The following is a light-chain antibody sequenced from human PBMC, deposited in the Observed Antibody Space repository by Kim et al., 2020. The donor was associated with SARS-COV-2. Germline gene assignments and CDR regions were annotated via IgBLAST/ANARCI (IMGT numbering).Light chain of an antibody. Sequence: QSVLTQPPSVSGAPGETVTISCTGSSSNIWTVYDVHWYQHLPGIAPKLLIFGNTNRPSGVPDRFSGSKSGTSASLAITGLQAEDEADYYCQSFDSSLSTYVFGSGTKVTVL. J-gene: IGLJ1*01. CDR2: GNT. CDR3: QSFDSSLSTYV. CDR1: SSNIWTVYD. V-gene: IGLV1-40*01.